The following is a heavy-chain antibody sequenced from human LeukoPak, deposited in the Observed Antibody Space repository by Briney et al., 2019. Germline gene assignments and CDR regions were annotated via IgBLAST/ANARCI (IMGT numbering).Heavy chain of an antibody. D-gene: IGHD3-10*01. J-gene: IGHJ3*02. V-gene: IGHV4-4*02. CDR2: IYHSGST. CDR1: GGSISSNNW. Sequence: SGTLSLTCAVSGGSISSNNWWSWVRQPPGKELEWIGEIYHSGSTNYNPSLKSRVTISVDTSKNQFSLKLSSVTAADTAVYYCARVRLSRGAFDIWGQGTMVTVSS. CDR3: ARVRLSRGAFDI.